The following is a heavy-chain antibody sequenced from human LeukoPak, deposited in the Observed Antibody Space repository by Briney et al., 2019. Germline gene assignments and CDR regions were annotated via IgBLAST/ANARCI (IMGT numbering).Heavy chain of an antibody. V-gene: IGHV1-2*02. CDR2: INPNSGGT. J-gene: IGHJ3*02. CDR3: ARDLWFGELFGAFDI. CDR1: GYTFSGYY. D-gene: IGHD3-10*01. Sequence: ASVKVSCKASGYTFSGYYMHWVRQAPGQGLEWMGWINPNSGGTNYAQKFQGRVTMTRDTSISTAYMELSRLRSDDTAVYYCARDLWFGELFGAFDIWGQGTMVTVSP.